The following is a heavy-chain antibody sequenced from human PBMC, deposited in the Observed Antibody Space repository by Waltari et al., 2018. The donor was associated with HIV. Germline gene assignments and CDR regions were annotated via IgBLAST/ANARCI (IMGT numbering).Heavy chain of an antibody. J-gene: IGHJ3*02. D-gene: IGHD2-8*01. CDR2: IHSDGSST. Sequence: EVQLVESGGGLVQPGGSLRLSCAASGFTFSSYWLHWVRQAPGKGLVWVSRIHSDGSSTSYVDSVKGRFTISRDNAKNTLYLQMNSLRAEDTAVYYCARGNGHAFAIWGQGTMVTVSS. V-gene: IGHV3-74*01. CDR3: ARGNGHAFAI. CDR1: GFTFSSYW.